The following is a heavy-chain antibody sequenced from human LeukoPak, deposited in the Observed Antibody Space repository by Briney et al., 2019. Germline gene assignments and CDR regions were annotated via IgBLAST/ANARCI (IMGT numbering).Heavy chain of an antibody. Sequence: GGSLRLSCAASGFTFSSYGMHWVRQAPGKGLEWVAVISYDGSNKYYADSVKGRFTISRDNSKNTLYLQMNSLRAEDTAVYYCAKGSGGYCGGDCSSGDYWGQGTLVTVSS. V-gene: IGHV3-30*18. J-gene: IGHJ4*02. D-gene: IGHD2-21*02. CDR2: ISYDGSNK. CDR1: GFTFSSYG. CDR3: AKGSGGYCGGDCSSGDY.